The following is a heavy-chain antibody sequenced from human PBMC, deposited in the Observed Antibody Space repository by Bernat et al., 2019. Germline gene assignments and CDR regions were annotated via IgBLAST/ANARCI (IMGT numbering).Heavy chain of an antibody. D-gene: IGHD2-2*01. Sequence: EVQLLESGGGLVQPGGSLRLSCAASGFTFSNYAMNWVRQAPGKGLEWVSTISDTGRATYLADSVKGRFTISRDNSKNMLYLQMNSLRAADTALYYCASVRATMHSRYMDVWGKGTTVTVSS. CDR2: ISDTGRAT. CDR3: ASVRATMHSRYMDV. J-gene: IGHJ6*03. CDR1: GFTFSNYA. V-gene: IGHV3-23*01.